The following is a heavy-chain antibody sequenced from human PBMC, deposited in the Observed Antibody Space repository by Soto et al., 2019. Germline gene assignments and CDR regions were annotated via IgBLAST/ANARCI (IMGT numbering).Heavy chain of an antibody. J-gene: IGHJ5*02. D-gene: IGHD2-21*02. CDR2: IYPGDSDT. Sequence: GESLKISCKGSGYSFTSYWIAWVRQMPGKGLEWMGIIYPGDSDTRYSPSFQGQVTISADKSISTAYLQWSSLKASDTAMYYCARWGVAYCGGDCYSGWFVTWGQGALVTVSS. CDR3: ARWGVAYCGGDCYSGWFVT. CDR1: GYSFTSYW. V-gene: IGHV5-51*01.